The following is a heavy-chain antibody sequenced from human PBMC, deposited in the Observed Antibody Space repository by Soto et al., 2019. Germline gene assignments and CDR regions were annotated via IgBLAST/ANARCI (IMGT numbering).Heavy chain of an antibody. V-gene: IGHV1-69*01. J-gene: IGHJ4*02. CDR2: IIPIFGTA. D-gene: IGHD1-26*01. CDR1: GGTFSSYA. Sequence: QVQLVQSGAEVKKPGSSVKVSCKASGGTFSSYAISWVRQAPGQGLEWMRGIIPIFGTANYAQKFQGRVTITADESTSTAYMELSSLRSEDTAVYYCARDALGGATEGDVFDYWGQGTLVTVSS. CDR3: ARDALGGATEGDVFDY.